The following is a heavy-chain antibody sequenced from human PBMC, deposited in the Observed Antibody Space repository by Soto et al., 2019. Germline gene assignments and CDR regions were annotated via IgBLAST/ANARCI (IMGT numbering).Heavy chain of an antibody. J-gene: IGHJ6*02. Sequence: ASLKVSCKASGYTFTIYGISWVRQAPGQGLEWMGWISAYNGNTNYAQKLQGRVTMTTDTSTSTAYMELRSLRSDDTAVYYCARRSSTSYNYYYYGMDVWGQGTTVTVSS. CDR2: ISAYNGNT. D-gene: IGHD2-2*01. CDR3: ARRSSTSYNYYYYGMDV. V-gene: IGHV1-18*01. CDR1: GYTFTIYG.